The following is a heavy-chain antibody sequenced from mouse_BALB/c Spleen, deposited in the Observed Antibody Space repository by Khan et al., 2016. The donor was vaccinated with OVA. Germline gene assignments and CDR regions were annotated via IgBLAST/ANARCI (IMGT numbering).Heavy chain of an antibody. Sequence: VQLQESGPGLVAPSQSLSITCTVSGFSLTGYGVNWVRQPPGKGLEWLGMIWGDGSTDYNSALKSRLSISKDNSKSQVFLKMISLQTDDTARYYCAREIYYDYAYYYAMDYWGQGTSVTVSS. D-gene: IGHD2-4*01. V-gene: IGHV2-6-7*01. CDR2: IWGDGST. J-gene: IGHJ4*01. CDR1: GFSLTGYG. CDR3: AREIYYDYAYYYAMDY.